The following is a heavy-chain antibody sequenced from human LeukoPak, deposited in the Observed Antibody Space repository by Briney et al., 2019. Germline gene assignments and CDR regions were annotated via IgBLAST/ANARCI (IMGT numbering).Heavy chain of an antibody. CDR2: ISSSCSTI. Sequence: PGGSLRLSCAASGFTFSSYEMNWVRQAPGQGLEWVSYISSSCSTIYYADSVKGRFTISRDNAKNSLYLQMNSLRAEDTSVYYCARQSKYYDILTGYYQYNWFDPWGQGTLVTVSS. D-gene: IGHD3-9*01. CDR3: ARQSKYYDILTGYYQYNWFDP. V-gene: IGHV3-48*03. CDR1: GFTFSSYE. J-gene: IGHJ5*02.